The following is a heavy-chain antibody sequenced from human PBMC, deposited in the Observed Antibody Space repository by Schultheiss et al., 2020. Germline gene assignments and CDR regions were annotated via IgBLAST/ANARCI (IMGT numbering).Heavy chain of an antibody. CDR2: INHSGST. CDR3: ANDDHYYDSSGYAKTDYYYYGMDV. V-gene: IGHV4-34*01. D-gene: IGHD3-22*01. J-gene: IGHJ6*02. CDR1: GGSFSGYY. Sequence: SQTLSLTCAVYGGSFSGYYWSWIRQPPGKGLEWIGEINHSGSTNYNPSLKSRVTISVDTSKNQFSLKLSSVTAADTAVYYCANDDHYYDSSGYAKTDYYYYGMDVWGQGTTVTVSS.